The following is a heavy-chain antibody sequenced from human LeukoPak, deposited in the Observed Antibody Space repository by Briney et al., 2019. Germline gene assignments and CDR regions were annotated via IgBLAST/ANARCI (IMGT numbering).Heavy chain of an antibody. Sequence: SETLSLTCTVSGDSISSSSYYWGWIRQPPGKGLEWIGNIYYTGSTYYNPSLKSRVTISVDTSKNQFSLRLSSVTAADTAMYYCARTRPWTSSFDPWGQGTLVTVSS. D-gene: IGHD2-2*01. CDR2: IYYTGST. CDR3: ARTRPWTSSFDP. V-gene: IGHV4-39*07. J-gene: IGHJ5*02. CDR1: GDSISSSSYY.